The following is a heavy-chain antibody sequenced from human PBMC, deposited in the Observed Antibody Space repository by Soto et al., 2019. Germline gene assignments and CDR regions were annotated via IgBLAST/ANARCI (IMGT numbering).Heavy chain of an antibody. CDR3: ARTMTTSGYLDP. CDR1: GGXFISGVHS. V-gene: IGHV4-30-2*01. CDR2: YYHSGTF. Sequence: XLSLSCDFSGGXFISGVHSWSWTRQPPGKALEWIGYYYHSGTFNYNPSLQSRTTISIDRSRKQFSLRMTSVTAADTAVYFCARTMTTSGYLDPWGQGILVTVSS. D-gene: IGHD4-17*01. J-gene: IGHJ5*02.